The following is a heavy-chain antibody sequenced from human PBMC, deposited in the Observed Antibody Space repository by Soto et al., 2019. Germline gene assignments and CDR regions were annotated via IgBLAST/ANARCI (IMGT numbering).Heavy chain of an antibody. CDR3: AREVSGWYYYYGMDV. CDR1: GFTFSSYG. CDR2: IWYDGSNK. V-gene: IGHV3-33*01. J-gene: IGHJ6*02. Sequence: GGSLRLSCAASGFTFSSYGMHWVRQAPGKGLEWVAVIWYDGSNKYYADSVKGRFTISRDNSKNTLYLQMNSLRAEDTAVYYCAREVSGWYYYYGMDVWGQGTTVTVS. D-gene: IGHD6-19*01.